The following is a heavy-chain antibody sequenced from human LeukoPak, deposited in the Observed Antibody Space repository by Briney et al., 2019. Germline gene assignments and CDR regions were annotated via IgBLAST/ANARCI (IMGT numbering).Heavy chain of an antibody. CDR3: ARLMVRGPTYYYYYMDV. Sequence: PSETLSLTCAVSGASVSGSNYYWGWIRQPPGKGLEWIGNIYSSGSTYYNASLQSRVTISIDTSKNQFSLRLSSVTAADTAVYFCARLMVRGPTYYYYYMDVWGKGTTVTISS. CDR1: GASVSGSNYY. J-gene: IGHJ6*03. CDR2: IYSSGST. D-gene: IGHD3-10*01. V-gene: IGHV4-39*01.